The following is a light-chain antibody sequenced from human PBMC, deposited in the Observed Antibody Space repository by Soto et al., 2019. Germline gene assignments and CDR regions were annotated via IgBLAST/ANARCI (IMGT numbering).Light chain of an antibody. CDR2: EAS. V-gene: IGKV3-20*01. CDR1: QSGSGNY. J-gene: IGKJ2*01. CDR3: QQYGNSYT. Sequence: EIVLTQSPGTLSLSPGERATLSCRASQSGSGNYLAWYQQKPGQAPRLLIYEASSRATGIQDRFSGSGSRTDFTLIISRLEPEDFAVYFCQQYGNSYTFGRGTKLEIK.